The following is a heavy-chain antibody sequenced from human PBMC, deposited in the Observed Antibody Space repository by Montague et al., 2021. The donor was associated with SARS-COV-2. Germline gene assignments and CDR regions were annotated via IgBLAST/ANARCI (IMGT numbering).Heavy chain of an antibody. Sequence: SETLSLTCAVYGGSFSDNYWSWIRKPPRKGLEWIGEINHRGTSTYNPSLKSRVSISVDTSKNQFSLYLGSVTAADTAVYYCARGRQHFNMIVVVMTGGEYYFDYWGQGTLVTVSS. J-gene: IGHJ4*02. CDR2: INHRGTS. D-gene: IGHD3-22*01. CDR3: ARGRQHFNMIVVVMTGGEYYFDY. CDR1: GGSFSDNY. V-gene: IGHV4-34*01.